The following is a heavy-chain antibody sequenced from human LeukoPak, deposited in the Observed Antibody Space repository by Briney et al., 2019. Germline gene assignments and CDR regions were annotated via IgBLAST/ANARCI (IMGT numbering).Heavy chain of an antibody. CDR3: ATSKWELPSPYDY. J-gene: IGHJ4*02. D-gene: IGHD1-26*01. V-gene: IGHV3-74*01. CDR1: GFIFSDHY. CDR2: IKSDGSST. Sequence: GGSLRLSCAASGFIFSDHYIDWVRQAPGKGLVWVSRIKSDGSSTSYADSVKGRFTISRDNAKKTLYLQMDSLRDEDTAVYYCATSKWELPSPYDYWGQGTLVTVSS.